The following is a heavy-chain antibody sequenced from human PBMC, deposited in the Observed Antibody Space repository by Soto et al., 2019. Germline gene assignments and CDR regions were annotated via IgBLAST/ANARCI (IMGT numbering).Heavy chain of an antibody. CDR3: ARGVILWFGELSRRGGYHYYMDV. Sequence: QVQLQQWGAGLLKPSETLSLTCAVYGGSFSGYQWSWIRQTPGKGLEWIGKINDSGNINYNPSLKSRVTILLDTPKKQISLKLSSVTAADSAVYYCARGVILWFGELSRRGGYHYYMDVWGKGTTVTVSS. V-gene: IGHV4-34*01. J-gene: IGHJ6*03. CDR1: GGSFSGYQ. CDR2: INDSGNI. D-gene: IGHD3-10*01.